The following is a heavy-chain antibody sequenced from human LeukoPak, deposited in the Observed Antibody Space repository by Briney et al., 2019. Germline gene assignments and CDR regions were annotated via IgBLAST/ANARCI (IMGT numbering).Heavy chain of an antibody. J-gene: IGHJ4*02. V-gene: IGHV3-7*05. CDR2: INPDGSEK. CDR1: GFHFNSYW. Sequence: GSLRLSFTASGFHFNSYWISWVRQAPGKGLEWLANINPDGSEKYYVDSMKGRFTISRDNAKNSLYLQMNSLRAEDTAVYYCTTFYSRLTDYWGQGTLVTVSS. D-gene: IGHD2/OR15-2a*01. CDR3: TTFYSRLTDY.